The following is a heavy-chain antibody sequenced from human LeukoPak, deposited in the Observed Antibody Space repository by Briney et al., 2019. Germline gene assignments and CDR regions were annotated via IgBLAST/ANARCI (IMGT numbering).Heavy chain of an antibody. D-gene: IGHD2-2*01. Sequence: ASVKVSRKASGYTFTGYYMHWVRQAPGQGLECMGWINPNSGGTNYAQKFQGRVTMTRDTSISTAYMELSRLRSDDTAVYYCARSSIVVVPAAIGAFDIWGQGTMVTVSS. CDR3: ARSSIVVVPAAIGAFDI. J-gene: IGHJ3*02. CDR2: INPNSGGT. CDR1: GYTFTGYY. V-gene: IGHV1-2*02.